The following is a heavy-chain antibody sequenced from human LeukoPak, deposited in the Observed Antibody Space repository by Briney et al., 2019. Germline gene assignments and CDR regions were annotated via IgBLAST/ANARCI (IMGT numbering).Heavy chain of an antibody. J-gene: IGHJ6*01. Sequence: PGAPLLISSKAFGSTSTRSWIAWVRQIPGKGLEWMGIIYPVYSDTRYSPSFQGQVIISADKSISTAYLQWTSLKASDTAMYFCANTGGSNWNRMDVWGEGATVGVSS. CDR3: ANTGGSNWNRMDV. CDR2: IYPVYSDT. CDR1: GSTSTRSW. V-gene: IGHV5-51*01. D-gene: IGHD1-20*01.